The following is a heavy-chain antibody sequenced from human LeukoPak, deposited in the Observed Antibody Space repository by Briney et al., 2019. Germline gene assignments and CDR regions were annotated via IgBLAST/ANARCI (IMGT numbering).Heavy chain of an antibody. CDR1: GGSISSSNW. CDR3: ARHEYYYDSSGYYYYYYYMDV. V-gene: IGHV4-4*02. J-gene: IGHJ6*03. CDR2: IYHSGST. D-gene: IGHD3-22*01. Sequence: SGTLSLTCAVSGGSISSSNWWSWVRQPPGKGLEWIGEIYHSGSTNYNPSLKSRVTISVDTSKNQFSLKLSSVTAADTAVYYCARHEYYYDSSGYYYYYYYMDVWGKGTTVTISS.